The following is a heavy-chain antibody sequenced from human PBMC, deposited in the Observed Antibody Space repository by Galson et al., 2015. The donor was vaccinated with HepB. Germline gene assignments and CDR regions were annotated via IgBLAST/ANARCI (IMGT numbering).Heavy chain of an antibody. CDR3: ARAGYSYGLRRREYSQH. CDR2: INHSGST. V-gene: IGHV4-34*01. Sequence: SETLSLTCAVYGGSFSGYYWSWIRQPPGKGLEWIGEINHSGSTNYNPSLKSRVTISVDTSKNQFSLKLSSVTAADTAVYYCARAGYSYGLRRREYSQHWGQGTLVTVSS. CDR1: GGSFSGYY. J-gene: IGHJ1*01. D-gene: IGHD5-18*01.